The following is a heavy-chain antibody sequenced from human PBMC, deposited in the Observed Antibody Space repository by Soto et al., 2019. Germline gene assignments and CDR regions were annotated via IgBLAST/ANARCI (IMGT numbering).Heavy chain of an antibody. CDR2: IIPIFGTA. V-gene: IGHV1-69*13. D-gene: IGHD6-25*01. CDR3: ARETRRPMDV. Sequence: SLKVSCKASGGTFSSYAISWVRQAPGQGLEWMGGIIPIFGTANYAQKFQGRVTITADESTSTAYMELSSLRSEDTAVYYCARETRRPMDVWGPGTTVTACS. J-gene: IGHJ6*02. CDR1: GGTFSSYA.